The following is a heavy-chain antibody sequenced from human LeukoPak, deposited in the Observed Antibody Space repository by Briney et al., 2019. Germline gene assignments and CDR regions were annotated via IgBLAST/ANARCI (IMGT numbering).Heavy chain of an antibody. V-gene: IGHV3-11*06. D-gene: IGHD1-1*01. CDR2: ISSSSSYT. CDR3: ARVGKNGYAFDI. CDR1: GFTFSDYY. Sequence: PGGSLRLSCAASGFTFSDYYMSWIRQAPGKGLEWVSYISSSSSYTNYADSVKGRFTIPRDNAKNSLYLQMNSLRAEDTAVYYCARVGKNGYAFDIWGQGTMVTVSS. J-gene: IGHJ3*02.